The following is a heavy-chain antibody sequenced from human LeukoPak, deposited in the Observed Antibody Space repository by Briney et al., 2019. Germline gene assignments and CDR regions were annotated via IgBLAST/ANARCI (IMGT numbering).Heavy chain of an antibody. CDR1: GYTFTGYY. CDR3: ARGGYGSGPLTVYYYYYYMDV. CDR2: INPSGGST. Sequence: ASVKVSCKASGYTFTGYYMHWVRQAPGQGLEWMGIINPSGGSTSYAQKFQGRVTMTRDMSTSTVYMELSSLRSEDTAVYYCARGGYGSGPLTVYYYYYYMDVWGKGTTVTVSS. J-gene: IGHJ6*03. V-gene: IGHV1-46*01. D-gene: IGHD3-10*01.